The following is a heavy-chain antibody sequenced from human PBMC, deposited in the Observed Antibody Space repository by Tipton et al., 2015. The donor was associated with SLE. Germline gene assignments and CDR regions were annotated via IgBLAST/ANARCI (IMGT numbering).Heavy chain of an antibody. CDR2: IYYSGST. D-gene: IGHD3-22*01. Sequence: TLSLTCTVSGGSITNYYWSWIRQPPGKGLEWIGYIYYSGSTNYNPSLKSRVTISVDTSKNQFSLKLSSVTAADTAVYYCARDPSTRVDSSGYPYYYYGMDVWGQGTTVTVSS. CDR3: ARDPSTRVDSSGYPYYYYGMDV. V-gene: IGHV4-59*01. J-gene: IGHJ6*02. CDR1: GGSITNYY.